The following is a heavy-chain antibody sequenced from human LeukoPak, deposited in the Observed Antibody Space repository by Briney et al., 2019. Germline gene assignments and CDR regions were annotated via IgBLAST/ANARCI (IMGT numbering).Heavy chain of an antibody. Sequence: GGSLRLSCAASGFTFSSYSMNWVRQAPGKGLEWISYISSSSSTIYYTDSVKGRFTISRDNAKNSLYLQMNSLRDEDTALCYCARVPYSTGAFDYWGQGTLVTVSS. D-gene: IGHD6-19*01. CDR1: GFTFSSYS. J-gene: IGHJ4*02. V-gene: IGHV3-48*02. CDR3: ARVPYSTGAFDY. CDR2: ISSSSSTI.